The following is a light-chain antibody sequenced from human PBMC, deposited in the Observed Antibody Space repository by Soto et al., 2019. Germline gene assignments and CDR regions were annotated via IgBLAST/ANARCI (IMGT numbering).Light chain of an antibody. J-gene: IGLJ1*01. CDR3: SSYTSGSTSYV. CDR2: EVN. Sequence: QSALTQEASVSGSPGQSITISSTGASSDVGGSNYVSWYQQHPGDAPKLLIYEVNNRPSGVSHRFSGSKSGNTASLTISGLQADDEADYYCSSYTSGSTSYVFGTGTKLTVL. CDR1: SSDVGGSNY. V-gene: IGLV2-14*01.